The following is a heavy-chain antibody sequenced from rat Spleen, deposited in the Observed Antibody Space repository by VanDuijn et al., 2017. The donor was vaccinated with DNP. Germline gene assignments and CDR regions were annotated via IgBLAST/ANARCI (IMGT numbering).Heavy chain of an antibody. CDR1: GFSITSSHR. Sequence: EVQFQESGPGLVKSSQSLSLTCSVTGFSITSSHRWNWIRKFPGDKLEWMGYINSAGITNYTPSLKSRISITRDTSKNQFFLQVNSVTTEDTATYYCTTRGQTGTSDYWGQGVMVTVSS. CDR3: TTRGQTGTSDY. CDR2: INSAGIT. J-gene: IGHJ2*01. D-gene: IGHD5-1*01. V-gene: IGHV3-3*01.